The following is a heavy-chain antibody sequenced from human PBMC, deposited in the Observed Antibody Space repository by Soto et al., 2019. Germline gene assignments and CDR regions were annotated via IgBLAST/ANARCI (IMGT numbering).Heavy chain of an antibody. Sequence: GGSLRLSCAASGFTFSSYGMHWVRQAPGKGLEWVGVIWYDGSNKYYADSVKGRFTISRDNSKNTLYLQMNSLRAEDTAVYYCARDMVGYSYGSGVDYWGQGTLVTVSS. CDR2: IWYDGSNK. CDR3: ARDMVGYSYGSGVDY. CDR1: GFTFSSYG. D-gene: IGHD5-18*01. J-gene: IGHJ4*02. V-gene: IGHV3-33*01.